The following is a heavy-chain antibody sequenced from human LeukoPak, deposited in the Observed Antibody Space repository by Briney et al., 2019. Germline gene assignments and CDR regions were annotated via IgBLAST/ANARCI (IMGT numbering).Heavy chain of an antibody. D-gene: IGHD5-24*01. J-gene: IGHJ4*02. CDR3: ARGRDYYNYLDY. CDR1: GGTSTTSA. CDR2: IIPLLGTA. Sequence: SVKVSCKTSGGTSTTSAISWVRQAPGQGLEWMGGIIPLLGTANYAQKFQDRVTITANESTATAYMELSSLRSEDTAMYYCARGRDYYNYLDYWGQGTLVTVSS. V-gene: IGHV1-69*13.